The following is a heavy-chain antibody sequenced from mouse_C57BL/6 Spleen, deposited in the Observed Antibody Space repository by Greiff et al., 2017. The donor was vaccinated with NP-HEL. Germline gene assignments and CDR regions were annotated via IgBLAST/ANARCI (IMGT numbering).Heavy chain of an antibody. Sequence: QVQLQQPGAELVKPGASVKMSCKASGYTFTSYWITWVKQRPGQGLEWIGDIYPGSGSTNYNEKFKSKATLTVDTSSSTAYMQLSSLTSEDSAVYYCAGYYGSSPYYAMDDWGQGTSVTVSS. CDR2: IYPGSGST. D-gene: IGHD1-1*01. CDR1: GYTFTSYW. V-gene: IGHV1-55*01. CDR3: AGYYGSSPYYAMDD. J-gene: IGHJ4*01.